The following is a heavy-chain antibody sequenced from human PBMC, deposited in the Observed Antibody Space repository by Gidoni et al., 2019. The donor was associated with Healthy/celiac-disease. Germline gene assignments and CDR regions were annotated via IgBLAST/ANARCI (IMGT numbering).Heavy chain of an antibody. CDR3: ARSLVGSSTSCGY. D-gene: IGHD2-2*01. CDR1: GFTFSSYS. Sequence: EVQLVESGGGLVKPGGSLRLSCAASGFTFSSYSMNWVRQAPGKGLEWVSSISSSSSYIYYADSVKGRFTISRDNAKNSLYLQMNSLRAEDTAVYYCARSLVGSSTSCGYWGQGTLVTVSS. J-gene: IGHJ4*02. CDR2: ISSSSSYI. V-gene: IGHV3-21*01.